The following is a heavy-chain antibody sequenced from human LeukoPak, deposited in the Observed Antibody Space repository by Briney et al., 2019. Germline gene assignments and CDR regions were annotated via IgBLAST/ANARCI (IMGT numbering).Heavy chain of an antibody. J-gene: IGHJ5*02. V-gene: IGHV4-59*01. CDR2: IYYSGST. CDR3: ARVPGGWFDP. Sequence: PSETLSLTCTVSGGSISSYYWSWIRQPPGKGLEWIGYIYYSGSTNYNPSLKSRVTISVDTSKNQFSLKLSSVTAADTAVHYCARVPGGWFDPWGQGTLVTVSS. D-gene: IGHD1-26*01. CDR1: GGSISSYY.